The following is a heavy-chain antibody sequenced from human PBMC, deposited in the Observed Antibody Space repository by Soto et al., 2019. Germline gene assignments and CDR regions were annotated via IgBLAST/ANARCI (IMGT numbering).Heavy chain of an antibody. CDR3: VRDSRTGCSSINCYMH. V-gene: IGHV4-4*02. J-gene: IGHJ4*02. D-gene: IGHD2-15*01. Sequence: QLQLRESGPGLVQPSGTLSLTCDVSGDSLTNNHWWSWVRQAPGKGLEWIGEIWHTGDPNYNPSLKSGVAISIDKSKNQFSLKLSSVTAADTAVYYCVRDSRTGCSSINCYMHWGQGTLVTVSS. CDR1: GDSLTNNHW. CDR2: IWHTGDP.